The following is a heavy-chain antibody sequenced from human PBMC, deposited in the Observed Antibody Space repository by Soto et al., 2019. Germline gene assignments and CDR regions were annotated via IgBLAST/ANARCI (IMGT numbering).Heavy chain of an antibody. V-gene: IGHV3-7*03. Sequence: TGVSLRLSCFLSGFTLSEDGMGWVRQAPGKGLEWVANMKPDETERYYVDTVRGQFTISRGGAENSLHLQMNSLRVEDTALYYCARNKFPNGLDLWGQGTTVTVSS. CDR2: MKPDETER. CDR1: GFTLSEDG. J-gene: IGHJ6*02. CDR3: ARNKFPNGLDL.